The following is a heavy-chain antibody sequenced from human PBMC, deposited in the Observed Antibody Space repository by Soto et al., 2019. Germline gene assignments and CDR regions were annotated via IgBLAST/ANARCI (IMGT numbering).Heavy chain of an antibody. CDR2: IIPFFGTA. J-gene: IGHJ4*02. V-gene: IGHV1-69*13. D-gene: IGHD3-16*01. Sequence: ASVKVSCKTSGGTFSTFGISWVRQAPGQGLEWMGGIIPFFGTAEYSQKFEDRITITADESTNTVYMDLRSLTSEDTAIYYCARTAPMDAGDKYYYDFWGQGALVTVSS. CDR3: ARTAPMDAGDKYYYDF. CDR1: GGTFSTFG.